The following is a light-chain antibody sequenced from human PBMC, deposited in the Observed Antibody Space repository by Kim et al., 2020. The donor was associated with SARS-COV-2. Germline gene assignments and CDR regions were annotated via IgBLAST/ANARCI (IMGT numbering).Light chain of an antibody. V-gene: IGLV2-14*03. Sequence: GQSSPTSVTGTSSEIGDYNYFSWYQQHPGKAPKLLIYSVSIRPSGVSNRFSGSKSGNTASLTISGLQAEDEADYYCSSYTGSNTLLFGGGTQLTVL. CDR2: SVS. CDR1: SSEIGDYNY. J-gene: IGLJ2*01. CDR3: SSYTGSNTLL.